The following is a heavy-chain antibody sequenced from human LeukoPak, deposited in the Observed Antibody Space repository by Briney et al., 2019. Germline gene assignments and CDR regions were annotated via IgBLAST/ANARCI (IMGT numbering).Heavy chain of an antibody. V-gene: IGHV1-18*01. CDR2: INTHNGNT. Sequence: ASVKVSCKASGYTFSNFGLIWVRQAPGQGLEWMGWINTHNGNTNYAQKFQDRVTMTRETSTTTAYLELRSLRSDDTAVYYSANSHSGSLRAPFDYWGQGTLVTVSS. CDR1: GYTFSNFG. CDR3: ANSHSGSLRAPFDY. D-gene: IGHD3-22*01. J-gene: IGHJ4*02.